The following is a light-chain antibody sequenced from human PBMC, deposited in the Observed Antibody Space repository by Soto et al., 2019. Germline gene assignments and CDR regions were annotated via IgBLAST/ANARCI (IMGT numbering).Light chain of an antibody. J-gene: IGKJ1*01. CDR3: QQYSSYWT. V-gene: IGKV1-5*03. CDR1: QSISSS. CDR2: KAS. Sequence: DIQMTQSPSILSASVGDRVTITCRASQSISSSLAWYQQKPGKAPKLLIYKASNLESGVPSRFSGTGFATEFSLTINSLQPDDFAADYCQQYSSYWTFGQGTKVEIK.